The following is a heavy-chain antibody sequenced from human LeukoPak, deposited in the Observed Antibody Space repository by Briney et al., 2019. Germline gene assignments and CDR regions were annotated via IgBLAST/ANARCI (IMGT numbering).Heavy chain of an antibody. V-gene: IGHV4-39*07. CDR3: AREHSGSYYSDGWFDP. CDR1: GGSISSSSYY. Sequence: PSETLSLTCTVSGGSISSSSYYWGWIRQPPGKGLEWIGSIYYSGSTYYNPSLKRRVTISVDTSKNQFSLKLSSVTAADTAVYYWAREHSGSYYSDGWFDPWGQGTLVTVSS. CDR2: IYYSGST. J-gene: IGHJ5*02. D-gene: IGHD1-26*01.